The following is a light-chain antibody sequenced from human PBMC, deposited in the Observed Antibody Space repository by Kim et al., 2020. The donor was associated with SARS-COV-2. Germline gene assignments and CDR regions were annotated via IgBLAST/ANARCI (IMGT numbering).Light chain of an antibody. V-gene: IGKV1-27*01. CDR2: AAS. J-gene: IGKJ1*01. CDR1: QGISNY. Sequence: DIQMTQSPSSLSASVGDRVTITCRASQGISNYLAWYQQKPGKVPKLLIYAASALRSGVPSRFSGSGSGTDFTLTITSLQPEDVAVYYCQQCKGAPWTFGHGNQVDIK. CDR3: QQCKGAPWT.